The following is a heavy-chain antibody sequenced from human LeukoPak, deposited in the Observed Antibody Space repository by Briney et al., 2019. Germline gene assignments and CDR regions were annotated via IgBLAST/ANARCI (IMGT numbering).Heavy chain of an antibody. J-gene: IGHJ6*02. V-gene: IGHV3-53*01. Sequence: GGSPRLSCAASGFTVSSNYMSWVRKAPGKGLEWVSVIYSGGSTYYADSVKGRFTISRDNSKNTLYLQMNSLRAEDTAVYYCAMALGGPNGMDVWGQGTTVTVSS. CDR2: IYSGGST. CDR3: AMALGGPNGMDV. CDR1: GFTVSSNY. D-gene: IGHD1-26*01.